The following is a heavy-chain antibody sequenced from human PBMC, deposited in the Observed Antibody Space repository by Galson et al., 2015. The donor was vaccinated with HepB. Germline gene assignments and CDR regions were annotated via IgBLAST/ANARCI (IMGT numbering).Heavy chain of an antibody. CDR1: GFTFSRYG. D-gene: IGHD6-6*01. Sequence: SLRLSCAASGFTFSRYGMRWVRQAPGKGLDWVAAIQFDGSKEYYAHSVKGRFTISRDDSKNTVSLQMNSLGAEDSAVYYCGRDFSYSSLDFGNWGQGTLVTVFS. J-gene: IGHJ4*02. V-gene: IGHV3-33*01. CDR2: IQFDGSKE. CDR3: GRDFSYSSLDFGN.